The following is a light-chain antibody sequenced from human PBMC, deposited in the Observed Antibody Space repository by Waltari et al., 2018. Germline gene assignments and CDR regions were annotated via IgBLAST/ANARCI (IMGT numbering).Light chain of an antibody. Sequence: DIVLTQSPDSLAVSLGERATINCRSSQSVFASSDNEYYLAWYQQKPGQPPKSLIYGASTREARVPDRVSGSGSGTDFTLTISSLQTEDVAVYYCHQYHSSPLTFGGGTKGEIK. CDR2: GAS. CDR1: QSVFASSDNEYY. J-gene: IGKJ4*01. CDR3: HQYHSSPLT. V-gene: IGKV4-1*01.